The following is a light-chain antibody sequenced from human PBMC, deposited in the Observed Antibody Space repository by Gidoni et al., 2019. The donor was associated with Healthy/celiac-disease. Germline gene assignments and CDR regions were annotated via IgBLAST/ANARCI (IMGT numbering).Light chain of an antibody. CDR2: EVS. CDR3: CSYAGSNWV. V-gene: IGLV2-23*02. CDR1: SSDVGSYNL. J-gene: IGLJ3*02. Sequence: QSALTQPASVSGSPGQSITISCTGTSSDVGSYNLVSWYQQHPGKAPKLMIYEVSKRPSGVSNRFSGSKSGNTASLTSAGLQAEDEADYYCCSYAGSNWVVGGGTKLTVL.